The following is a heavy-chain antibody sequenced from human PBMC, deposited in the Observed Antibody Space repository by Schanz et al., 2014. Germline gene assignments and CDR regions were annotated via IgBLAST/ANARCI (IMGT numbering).Heavy chain of an antibody. CDR3: ARDTTWRLDL. D-gene: IGHD1-1*01. V-gene: IGHV4-34*01. J-gene: IGHJ2*01. CDR2: IYHTGST. CDR1: GGSFSGYY. Sequence: QVQLQQWGAGLLKPSETLSLTCAVYGGSFSGYYWSWIRQPPGKGLEWIGEIYHTGSTNYNPSLKSRVTISVDTSKNQFSLTLTSLTAADTAVYYCARDTTWRLDLWGRGTLVTVSS.